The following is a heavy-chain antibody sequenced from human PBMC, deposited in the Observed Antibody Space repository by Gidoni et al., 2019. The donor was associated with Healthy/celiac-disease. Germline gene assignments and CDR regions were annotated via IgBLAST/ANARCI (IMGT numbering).Heavy chain of an antibody. CDR1: GFTFSSYS. CDR2: MSSSSSYI. J-gene: IGHJ4*02. D-gene: IGHD5-12*01. V-gene: IGHV3-21*01. CDR3: NGLPRLGY. Sequence: EVQLLESGGGLVKPGGSLRLSCAASGFTFSSYSMNWVRQAPGKGLEWVSTMSSSSSYIYYADSVKGRFTISRDNAKNSLYLQMNSLRAEDTAVYYCNGLPRLGYWGQGTLVTVSS.